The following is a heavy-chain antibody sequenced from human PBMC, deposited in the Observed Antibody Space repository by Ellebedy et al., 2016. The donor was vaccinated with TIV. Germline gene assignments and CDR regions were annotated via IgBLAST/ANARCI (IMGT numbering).Heavy chain of an antibody. Sequence: GESLKISCRGFGYSLSSYWIAWVRQMPGKGLEWMGIIYPDDSDTRYSPSFQGQVTISVDKSISTAFLQWSSLKASDTAMYYCARRTGYQFLNDAFDIWGQGTMVTVSS. D-gene: IGHD2/OR15-2a*01. CDR3: ARRTGYQFLNDAFDI. CDR1: GYSLSSYW. V-gene: IGHV5-51*01. J-gene: IGHJ3*02. CDR2: IYPDDSDT.